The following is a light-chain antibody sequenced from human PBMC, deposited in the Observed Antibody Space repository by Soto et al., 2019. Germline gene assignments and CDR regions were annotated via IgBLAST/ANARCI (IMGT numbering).Light chain of an antibody. V-gene: IGKV1-39*01. J-gene: IGKJ4*01. Sequence: IQMTQSTSSLSASVGDRVTITCRASQSINTYLNWYQQKPGKAPNLLISPEVGLHSGVPSRFSGSGSGTDFSLTISSLQPEDSATYYCLQTYSIPRTFGGGTKVDIK. CDR3: LQTYSIPRT. CDR2: PEV. CDR1: QSINTY.